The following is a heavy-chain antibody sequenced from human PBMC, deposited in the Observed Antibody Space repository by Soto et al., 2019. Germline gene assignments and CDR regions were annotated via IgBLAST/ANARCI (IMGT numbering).Heavy chain of an antibody. D-gene: IGHD6-13*01. J-gene: IGHJ4*02. CDR3: AKPGGSSWLYYFVY. V-gene: IGHV3-23*01. Sequence: GSLRLSSVASGFTFTSYAMTWVRQAPGKGLEWVSGISGSGGSTFYADSVKGRFTISRDNPKNTLYLQLNSLRAEDTAVYYCAKPGGSSWLYYFVYWAEATLVTVSS. CDR2: ISGSGGST. CDR1: GFTFTSYA.